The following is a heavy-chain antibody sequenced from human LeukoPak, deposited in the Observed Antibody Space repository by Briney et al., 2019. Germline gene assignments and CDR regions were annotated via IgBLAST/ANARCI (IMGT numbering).Heavy chain of an antibody. CDR3: ARVVRKRYSSSWYGAPPNWFDP. J-gene: IGHJ5*02. V-gene: IGHV4-34*01. Sequence: SETLSLTCAVYGGSFSGYYWSWIRQPPGKGLEWIGEINHSGSTNYKPSLKSRVTISVDTSKNQFSLKLSSVTAADTAVYYCARVVRKRYSSSWYGAPPNWFDPWGQGTLVTVSS. CDR1: GGSFSGYY. CDR2: INHSGST. D-gene: IGHD6-13*01.